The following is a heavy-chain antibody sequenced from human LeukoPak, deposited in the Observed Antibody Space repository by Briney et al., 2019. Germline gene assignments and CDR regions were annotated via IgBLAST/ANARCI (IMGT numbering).Heavy chain of an antibody. CDR3: ARGGYFDILTGYYQTQYYYPVDV. D-gene: IGHD3-9*01. V-gene: IGHV3-30*04. CDR2: TSYDGGNK. Sequence: GRSLRLSCAASGFTFSSYAIHWVRQAPGKGLEWVAVTSYDGGNKYYGDSVKGRFTISRDNSKSTLYLEVSSLRAEDTAVYYCARGGYFDILTGYYQTQYYYPVDVWGRGTTVTVSS. CDR1: GFTFSSYA. J-gene: IGHJ6*02.